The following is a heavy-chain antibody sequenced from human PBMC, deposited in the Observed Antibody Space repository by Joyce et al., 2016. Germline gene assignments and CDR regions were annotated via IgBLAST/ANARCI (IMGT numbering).Heavy chain of an antibody. J-gene: IGHJ4*02. CDR1: GGSISSSSYS. V-gene: IGHV4-39*07. Sequence: QLQLQESGPGLVRPSETLSLTCTVSGGSISSSSYSWGWIRQPPGRGLELIGSFYYSGTTYYNPSLKSRVTISVDTSKTQFSLKLSSVTAADTAVYYCARDGFLEWLGDDYWGQGTLVTVSS. D-gene: IGHD3-3*01. CDR2: FYYSGTT. CDR3: ARDGFLEWLGDDY.